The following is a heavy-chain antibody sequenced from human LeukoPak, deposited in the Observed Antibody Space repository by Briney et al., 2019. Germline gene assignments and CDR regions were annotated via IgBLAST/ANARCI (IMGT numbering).Heavy chain of an antibody. Sequence: SETLSLTCDVSGGSISSSNWWRWVRQPPGKGLEWIGEISHSGSTNYNPSLKSRVTISVDTSKNQFSLKLSSVTAADTAVYYCASRRSGWYSDYWGQGTLVTVSS. D-gene: IGHD6-19*01. CDR1: GGSISSSNW. V-gene: IGHV4-4*02. CDR3: ASRRSGWYSDY. CDR2: ISHSGST. J-gene: IGHJ4*02.